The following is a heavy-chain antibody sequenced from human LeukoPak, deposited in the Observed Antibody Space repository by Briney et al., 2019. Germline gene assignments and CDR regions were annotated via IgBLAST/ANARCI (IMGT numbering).Heavy chain of an antibody. CDR3: AREKLRDDYVWGSYRYSDY. V-gene: IGHV3-30-3*01. D-gene: IGHD3-16*02. CDR2: ISYDGSNK. Sequence: PGGSLRLSCAASGFTFSSYAMHWVRQAPGKGLEWVAVISYDGSNKYYADSVKGRFTISRDNSKNTLYLQMNSLRAEDTAVYYCAREKLRDDYVWGSYRYSDYWGQGTLVTVSS. CDR1: GFTFSSYA. J-gene: IGHJ4*02.